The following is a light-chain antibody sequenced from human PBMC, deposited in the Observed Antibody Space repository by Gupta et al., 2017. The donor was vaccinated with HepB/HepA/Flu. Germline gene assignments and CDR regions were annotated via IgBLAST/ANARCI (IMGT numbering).Light chain of an antibody. CDR2: EVS. CDR3: MQTIQVPVT. J-gene: IGKJ4*02. Sequence: VLTQTPLSLSLTPGQPASISCTSSQSLLHSSGKTQVYWYVQKPGQAPQPLIYEVSKRFPGGSDRFSGSGSGRDFTLKIRRVEAEDVGVYSCMQTIQVPVTFGGGTKVEIK. CDR1: QSLLHSSGKTQ. V-gene: IGKV2D-29*01.